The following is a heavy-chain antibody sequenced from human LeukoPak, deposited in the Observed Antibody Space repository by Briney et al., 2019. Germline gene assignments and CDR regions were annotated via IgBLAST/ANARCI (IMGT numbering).Heavy chain of an antibody. Sequence: GGSLRLSCAASGFPLRNFDMSWVRQAPGKGLEWVSAIRGSGGSTYYADSVKGRFTISRDNAKNSLYLQMNSLRAEDTAVYCCARDRYSGYLLQSHYYGMDVWGQGTTVTVSS. CDR3: ARDRYSGYLLQSHYYGMDV. V-gene: IGHV3-23*01. CDR2: IRGSGGST. J-gene: IGHJ6*02. D-gene: IGHD5-12*01. CDR1: GFPLRNFD.